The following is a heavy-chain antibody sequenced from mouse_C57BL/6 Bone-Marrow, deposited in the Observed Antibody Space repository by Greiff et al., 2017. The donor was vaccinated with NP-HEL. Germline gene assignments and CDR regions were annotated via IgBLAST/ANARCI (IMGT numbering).Heavy chain of an antibody. CDR2: ISDGGSYT. V-gene: IGHV5-4*03. CDR3: ARGYYGSSSYFDY. Sequence: EVKLMESGGGLVKPGGSLKLSCAASGFTFSSYAMSWVRQTPEKRLEWVATISDGGSYTYYPDNVKGRFTISRDNAKNNLYLQMSHLKSEDTAMYYFARGYYGSSSYFDYWGQGTTLTVSS. CDR1: GFTFSSYA. J-gene: IGHJ2*01. D-gene: IGHD1-1*01.